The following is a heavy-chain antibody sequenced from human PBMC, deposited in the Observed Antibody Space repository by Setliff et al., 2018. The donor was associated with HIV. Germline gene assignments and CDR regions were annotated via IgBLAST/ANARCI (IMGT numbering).Heavy chain of an antibody. D-gene: IGHD3-3*01. V-gene: IGHV1-69*05. Sequence: GASVKVSCKTSGDTLSSYAITWVRQAPGQGLEWMGRIIPIFGTADYAQKFQGRVTMTTDTSTTAVSMELTNLRSDDTAVYFCARMQAYYNFWRSTYYFDYWGQGTPVTVSS. J-gene: IGHJ4*02. CDR2: IIPIFGTA. CDR3: ARMQAYYNFWRSTYYFDY. CDR1: GDTLSSYA.